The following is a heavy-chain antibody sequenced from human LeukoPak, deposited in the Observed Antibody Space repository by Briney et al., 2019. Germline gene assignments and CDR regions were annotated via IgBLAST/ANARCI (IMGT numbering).Heavy chain of an antibody. V-gene: IGHV3-30*18. J-gene: IGHJ4*02. CDR3: AKDHVTSSSWFPDY. CDR1: GFTFSNYG. CDR2: ISYDGINK. D-gene: IGHD6-13*01. Sequence: GGSLRLSCAASGFTFSNYGMHWVRQAPGKGLEWVAVISYDGINKYYADSVKGRFTISRDNSKNMLYLQMSSLRAEDTAVYYCAKDHVTSSSWFPDYWGQGTLVTVSS.